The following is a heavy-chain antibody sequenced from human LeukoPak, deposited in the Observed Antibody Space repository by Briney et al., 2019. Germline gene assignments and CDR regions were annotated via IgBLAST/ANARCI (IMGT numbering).Heavy chain of an antibody. Sequence: PSETLSLTCAVSGGSISSGDYSWSWIRQPPGKGLEWIGYIYHSGSTYYNPSLKSRVTISVDRSKNQFSLKLSSVTAADTAVYYCARGRKGGYSSSWLYWYFDLWGRGTLVTVSS. CDR3: ARGRKGGYSSSWLYWYFDL. D-gene: IGHD6-13*01. CDR2: IYHSGST. CDR1: GGSISSGDYS. J-gene: IGHJ2*01. V-gene: IGHV4-30-2*01.